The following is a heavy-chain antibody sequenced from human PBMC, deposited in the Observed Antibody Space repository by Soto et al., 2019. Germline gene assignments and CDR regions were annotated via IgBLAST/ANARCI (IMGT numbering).Heavy chain of an antibody. CDR3: ARDKGIGGHYYYGLDV. D-gene: IGHD2-21*01. CDR2: MNPDNGKT. Sequence: GASVKVSCKAFGYTFTRYDINWGRQAPGRGLEWMGGMNPDNGKTSYAQKFQGRVTMTEDTSTDTAYMELSSLRSEDTAVYYCARDKGIGGHYYYGLDVWGQGTTVTVSS. V-gene: IGHV1-8*01. J-gene: IGHJ6*02. CDR1: GYTFTRYD.